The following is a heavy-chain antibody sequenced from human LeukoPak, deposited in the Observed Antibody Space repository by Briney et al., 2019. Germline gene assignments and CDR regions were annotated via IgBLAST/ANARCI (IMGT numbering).Heavy chain of an antibody. CDR1: GFTFSSSW. V-gene: IGHV3-74*01. Sequence: QPGGSLRLSCAVSGFTFSSSWMHWVRQAPGKGLVWVSHIKTDGSTTAYADSVKGRFTVSRDNAENSLYLQMNSLRAEDTAVYYCAREWGRIAHQPLTFDYWGQGTLVTVSS. J-gene: IGHJ4*02. CDR2: IKTDGSTT. D-gene: IGHD6-13*01. CDR3: AREWGRIAHQPLTFDY.